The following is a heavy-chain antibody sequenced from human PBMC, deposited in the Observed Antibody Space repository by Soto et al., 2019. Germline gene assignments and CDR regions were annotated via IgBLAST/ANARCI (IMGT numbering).Heavy chain of an antibody. V-gene: IGHV3-23*01. Sequence: EVQLLESGGNLVQPGGSLRLSCAASGFTFSSYAMSWVRQAPGKGLEWVSHIGGSGGTTYYADSVKGRFTISRDNSKNTLYLQMNSLRAEDTAVYYYAKDLGSSWYQMDVWGQGTTVTVSS. CDR3: AKDLGSSWYQMDV. D-gene: IGHD6-13*01. CDR1: GFTFSSYA. CDR2: IGGSGGTT. J-gene: IGHJ6*02.